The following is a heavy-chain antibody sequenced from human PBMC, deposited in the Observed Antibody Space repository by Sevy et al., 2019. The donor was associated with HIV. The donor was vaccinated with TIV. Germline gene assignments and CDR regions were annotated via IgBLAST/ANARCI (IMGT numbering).Heavy chain of an antibody. CDR1: GYTFTDYG. V-gene: IGHV1-18*01. Sequence: ASVKVSCKASGYTFTDYGITWVRQAPGQGLEWMGWIGTYNGHTNYAQKFQARVTMTTDTSTSKAYMVMTSLRSDDTAVYYCARVISVVPITGVWFDPWGQGTLVTVSS. CDR2: IGTYNGHT. CDR3: ARVISVVPITGVWFDP. D-gene: IGHD3-22*01. J-gene: IGHJ5*02.